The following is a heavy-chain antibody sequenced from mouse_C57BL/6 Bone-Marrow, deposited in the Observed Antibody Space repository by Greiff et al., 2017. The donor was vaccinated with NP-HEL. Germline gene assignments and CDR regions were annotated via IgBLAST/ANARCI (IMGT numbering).Heavy chain of an antibody. J-gene: IGHJ2*01. V-gene: IGHV1-82*01. CDR1: GYAFSSSW. CDR2: IYPGDGDT. Sequence: QVQLKESGPELVKPGASVKISCKASGYAFSSSWMNWVKQRPGKGLEWIGRIYPGDGDTNYNGKFKGKATLTADKSSSTAYMQLSSLTSEDSAVYFGACYYGDYWGQGTTLTVSS. D-gene: IGHD1-1*01. CDR3: ACYYGDY.